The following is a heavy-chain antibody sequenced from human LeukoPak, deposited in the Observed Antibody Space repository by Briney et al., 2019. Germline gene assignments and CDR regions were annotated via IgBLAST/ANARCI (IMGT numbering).Heavy chain of an antibody. D-gene: IGHD6-19*01. J-gene: IGHJ6*03. CDR2: ISAYNGNT. Sequence: ASVKVSCKASGYTFTSYGISWVRQAPGQGLEWVGWISAYNGNTNYAQKLQGRVTMTTDTSTSTAYMELRSLRSDDTAVYYCARDQDLDAGWSNYYYYYMDVWGKGTTVTVSS. V-gene: IGHV1-18*01. CDR1: GYTFTSYG. CDR3: ARDQDLDAGWSNYYYYYMDV.